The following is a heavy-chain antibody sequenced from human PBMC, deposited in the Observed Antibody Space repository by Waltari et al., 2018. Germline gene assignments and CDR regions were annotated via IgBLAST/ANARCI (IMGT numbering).Heavy chain of an antibody. Sequence: EVQLVESGGGLVQPGGSLRLSCAASGFTFSSYAMSWVRQAPGKGLEVGSGISGSGGSTYYADSVKGRFTISRDNSKNTLYLQMNSLRAEDTAVYYCAKDYGGDYAFDIWGQGTMVTVSS. CDR1: GFTFSSYA. CDR2: ISGSGGST. J-gene: IGHJ3*02. V-gene: IGHV3-23*04. D-gene: IGHD4-17*01. CDR3: AKDYGGDYAFDI.